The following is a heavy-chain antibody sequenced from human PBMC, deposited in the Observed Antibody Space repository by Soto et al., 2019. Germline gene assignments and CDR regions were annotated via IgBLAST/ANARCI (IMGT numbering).Heavy chain of an antibody. J-gene: IGHJ1*01. V-gene: IGHV3-33*01. Sequence: QVQLVESGGGVVQPGRSLRLSCAASGFTFSSYGMHWVHQAPGKGLEWVAGIWYDGSNKYYADSVKGRFTISRDNSKNTLYLQMNSRRGEDTAVYYCARGFDYSTSRDEYFQHWGQGTLVTVSS. CDR3: ARGFDYSTSRDEYFQH. D-gene: IGHD6-13*01. CDR1: GFTFSSYG. CDR2: IWYDGSNK.